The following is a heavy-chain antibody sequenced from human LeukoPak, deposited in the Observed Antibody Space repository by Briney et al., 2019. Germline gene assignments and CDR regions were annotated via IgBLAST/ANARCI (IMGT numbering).Heavy chain of an antibody. J-gene: IGHJ4*02. CDR1: GDSINSDDYS. CDR2: IYDGGST. CDR3: ARAAGRGGFKYYFDS. Sequence: PSETLSLTCEVSGDSINSDDYSWNWIRQPPGKGLEWIGSIYDGGSTYYNPSLKSPITISVDRSKNQFSLKLTSVTAADTAIYYCARAAGRGGFKYYFDSWGQGTLITVSS. V-gene: IGHV4-30-2*01. D-gene: IGHD5-24*01.